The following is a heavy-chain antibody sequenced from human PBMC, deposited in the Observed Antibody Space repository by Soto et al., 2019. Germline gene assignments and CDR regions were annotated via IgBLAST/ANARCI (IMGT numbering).Heavy chain of an antibody. CDR3: ARGGTAIDY. Sequence: QVQLVQSGAEVKKPGASVKVSCRASGYTFTNFGISWVRPAPGQGLEWLGWISAYNGNTNYAQNFQGRVTMTTDTSTSTAYRELRSLSSYDAAVYYCARGGTAIDYWGQGTLVTVSS. J-gene: IGHJ4*02. CDR2: ISAYNGNT. D-gene: IGHD2-21*02. V-gene: IGHV1-18*01. CDR1: GYTFTNFG.